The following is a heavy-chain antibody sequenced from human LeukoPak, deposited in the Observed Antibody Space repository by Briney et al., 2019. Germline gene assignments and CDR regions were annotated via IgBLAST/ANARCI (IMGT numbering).Heavy chain of an antibody. Sequence: GASVEVSCKASGYTFSSYDINWVRQATGQGLEWMGWMNPNSGNTGYAQKFQGRVTMTRNTSISTAYMELSSLRSEDTAVYYCAKDPNGDYIGAFDIWGQGTMVTVSS. V-gene: IGHV1-8*01. CDR1: GYTFSSYD. J-gene: IGHJ3*02. CDR2: MNPNSGNT. D-gene: IGHD4-17*01. CDR3: AKDPNGDYIGAFDI.